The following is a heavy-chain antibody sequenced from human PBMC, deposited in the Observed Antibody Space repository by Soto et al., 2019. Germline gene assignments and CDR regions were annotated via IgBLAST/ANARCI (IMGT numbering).Heavy chain of an antibody. J-gene: IGHJ4*02. D-gene: IGHD3-10*01. CDR3: ARVGGHGSGSYPHFDY. V-gene: IGHV1-2*04. CDR2: INPNSGGT. Sequence: ASVKVSCKASGYTFTGYYMHWVRQAPGQGLEWMGWINPNSGGTNYAQKFQGWVTMTRDTSISTAYMELSRLRSDDTAVYYCARVGGHGSGSYPHFDYWGQGTLVTVSS. CDR1: GYTFTGYY.